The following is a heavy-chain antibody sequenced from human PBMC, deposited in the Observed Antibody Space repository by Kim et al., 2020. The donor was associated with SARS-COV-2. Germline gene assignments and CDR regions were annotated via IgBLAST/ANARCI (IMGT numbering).Heavy chain of an antibody. Sequence: TYYAKSVKGRFTISSDNSRNQLYLQMNSLGAEETAVYYCAKDLSGLAKVNWGQGTLVTVSS. J-gene: IGHJ4*02. CDR2: T. CDR3: AKDLSGLAKVN. V-gene: IGHV3-23*01. D-gene: IGHD3-10*01.